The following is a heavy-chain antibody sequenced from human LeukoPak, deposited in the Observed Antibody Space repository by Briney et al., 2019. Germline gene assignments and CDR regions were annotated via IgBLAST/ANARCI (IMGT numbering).Heavy chain of an antibody. CDR3: AREPPPFYGSGSYFAVSFDY. Sequence: SVKLSCKASGGTFSSYAISWVRQAPGQRVEWMGGIIPIFGTANYAQKFQCRVTITADKSTSTASMELSSLRSEDTAVYYCAREPPPFYGSGSYFAVSFDYWGQGTLVTVSS. CDR1: GGTFSSYA. CDR2: IIPIFGTA. V-gene: IGHV1-69*06. J-gene: IGHJ4*02. D-gene: IGHD3-10*01.